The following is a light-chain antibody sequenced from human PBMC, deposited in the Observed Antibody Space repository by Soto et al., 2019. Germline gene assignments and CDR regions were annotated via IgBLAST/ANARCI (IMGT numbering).Light chain of an antibody. J-gene: IGKJ2*01. V-gene: IGKV3-11*01. CDR3: QPRSNWPPYT. CDR1: QSVSSY. Sequence: EIVLTQSPATLSLSPGERATLSCRASQSVSSYLAWYQQKPGQAPRLLIYDASNRATGIPARFSGSGSGTEFTLTIGSLEPEDFAVYYCQPRSNWPPYTFGQGTKLEIK. CDR2: DAS.